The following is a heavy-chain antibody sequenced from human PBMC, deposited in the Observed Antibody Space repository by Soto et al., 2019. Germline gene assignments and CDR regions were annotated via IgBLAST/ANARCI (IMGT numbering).Heavy chain of an antibody. V-gene: IGHV3-30-3*01. J-gene: IGHJ3*01. CDR2: ISYDGSNL. Sequence: GGSLRLSCAASGFTCSSYAMHWVRQAPGKGLEWVAVISYDGSNLYYADSVKGRFTISRDNSKNTLYLQMNSLRPEDTAVYYCARGYCSSISCYLSSWGQGTMVTVSS. CDR1: GFTCSSYA. D-gene: IGHD2-2*01. CDR3: ARGYCSSISCYLSS.